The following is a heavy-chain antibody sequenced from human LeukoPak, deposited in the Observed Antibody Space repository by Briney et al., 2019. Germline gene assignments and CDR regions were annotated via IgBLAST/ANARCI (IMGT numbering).Heavy chain of an antibody. D-gene: IGHD1-14*01. CDR1: GYTFTGYY. CDR3: ARKHETELAEFDY. J-gene: IGHJ4*02. Sequence: ASVTVSCKASGYTFTGYYMHWVRQAPGQGLQWMGWINPNSGATNYAQRFQGRVTMTRDTSISTAYMELRSLGSDDTAVYYCARKHETELAEFDYWGQGSLVTVSS. V-gene: IGHV1-2*02. CDR2: INPNSGAT.